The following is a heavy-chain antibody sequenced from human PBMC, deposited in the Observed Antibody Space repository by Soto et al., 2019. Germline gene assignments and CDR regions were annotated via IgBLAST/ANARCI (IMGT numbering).Heavy chain of an antibody. V-gene: IGHV3-33*01. J-gene: IGHJ6*02. CDR3: ARPEYSSSSYGMDV. D-gene: IGHD6-6*01. CDR1: GFTFSSYG. Sequence: PGGSLRLSCAASGFTFSSYGMHWVRQAPGKGLEWVAVIWYDGSNKYYADSVKGRFTISRDNYKNTLYLQMNSLRAEDTAVYYCARPEYSSSSYGMDVWAQGTTVTVSS. CDR2: IWYDGSNK.